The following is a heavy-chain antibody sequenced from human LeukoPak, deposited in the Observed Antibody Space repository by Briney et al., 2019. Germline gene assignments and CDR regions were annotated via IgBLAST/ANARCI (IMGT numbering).Heavy chain of an antibody. D-gene: IGHD1-26*01. CDR3: ARGRDRGASTPFDY. CDR1: GFTFSSYG. CDR2: ISYDGSNK. Sequence: PGGSLRLSCAASGFTFSSYGMHWVRQAPGKGLEWVAMISYDGSNKYYADSVKGRFTISRDNSKNTLYLQMNSLRAEDTAVYYCARGRDRGASTPFDYWGQGTLVTVSS. J-gene: IGHJ4*02. V-gene: IGHV3-30*03.